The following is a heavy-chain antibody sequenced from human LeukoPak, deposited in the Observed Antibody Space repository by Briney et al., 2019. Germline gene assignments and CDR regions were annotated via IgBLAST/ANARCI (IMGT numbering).Heavy chain of an antibody. J-gene: IGHJ2*01. CDR1: GGSISSSNW. D-gene: IGHD1-26*01. Sequence: TSSETLSLTCAVSGGSISSSNWWSWVRQPPGKGLEWIGEIYHSGSTNYNPSLKSRVTISVDKSKNQFSLKLSSVTAADTAVYYCARDVGAPYWYFDLWGRGTLVTVSS. V-gene: IGHV4-4*02. CDR3: ARDVGAPYWYFDL. CDR2: IYHSGST.